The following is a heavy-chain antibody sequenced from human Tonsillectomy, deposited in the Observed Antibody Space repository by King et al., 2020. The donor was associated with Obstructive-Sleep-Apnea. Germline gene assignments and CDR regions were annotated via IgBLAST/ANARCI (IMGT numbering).Heavy chain of an antibody. CDR3: ARGRSAAIVAYWSDP. J-gene: IGHJ5*02. CDR2: MNPNSGIT. CDR1: GYSFSSYD. Sequence: EQLVQSGAEVKKPGASVRVSCKASGYSFSSYDINWVRQATGQGPEWMGWMNPNSGITGFAQKFQGRVTMTSNTSISTAYMELSSLRSEDTAVYYCARGRSAAIVAYWSDPGGQGTLVTSSS. V-gene: IGHV1-8*02. D-gene: IGHD6-25*01.